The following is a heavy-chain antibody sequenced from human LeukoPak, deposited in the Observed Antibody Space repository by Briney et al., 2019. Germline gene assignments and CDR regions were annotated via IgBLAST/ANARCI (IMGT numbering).Heavy chain of an antibody. CDR2: IIPIFGTA. V-gene: IGHV1-69*13. Sequence: SVKVSCKASGGTFSSYAISWVRQAPGQGLEWMGGIIPIFGTANYAQKFQGRVTITADESTGTAYMELSSLRSEDTAVYYCASPRSGGYYFDYWGQGTLVTVSS. CDR1: GGTFSSYA. J-gene: IGHJ4*02. D-gene: IGHD3-10*01. CDR3: ASPRSGGYYFDY.